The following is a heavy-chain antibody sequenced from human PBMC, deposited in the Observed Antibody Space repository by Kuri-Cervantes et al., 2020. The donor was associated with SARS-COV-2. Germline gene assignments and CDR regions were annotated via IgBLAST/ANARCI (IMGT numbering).Heavy chain of an antibody. V-gene: IGHV3-48*01. Sequence: GESLKISCAASGFTFSSYSMNWVRQAPGKGLEWVSYISSSSSTIYYADSVKGRFTISRDNAKNSLYLQMNSLRAEDTAVYYCATGLDTAMVTGFEYYFDYWGQGTLVTVSS. D-gene: IGHD5-18*01. J-gene: IGHJ4*02. CDR3: ATGLDTAMVTGFEYYFDY. CDR1: GFTFSSYS. CDR2: ISSSSSTI.